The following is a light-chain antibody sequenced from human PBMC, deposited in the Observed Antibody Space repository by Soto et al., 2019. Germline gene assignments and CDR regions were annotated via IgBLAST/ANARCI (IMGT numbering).Light chain of an antibody. Sequence: QSVLTQPASLSGSPGQSITISCTGTSSDIGAYDYVSWYQHHPGKAPKLVIYDVNNRPSGISYRFSGSKSGNTASLTISGLQAEDEADYYCASYTRTTTLVFGGGTKVTVL. CDR2: DVN. CDR1: SSDIGAYDY. V-gene: IGLV2-14*01. CDR3: ASYTRTTTLV. J-gene: IGLJ2*01.